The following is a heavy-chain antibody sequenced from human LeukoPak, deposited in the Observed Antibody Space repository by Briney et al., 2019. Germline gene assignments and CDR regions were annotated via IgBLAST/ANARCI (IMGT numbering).Heavy chain of an antibody. CDR2: ISAYNGNT. V-gene: IGHV1-18*01. CDR1: GYTFTSYG. J-gene: IGHJ4*02. Sequence: ASVKVSCKASGYTFTSYGISWVRQAPGQGLEWMGWISAYNGNTNYAQKLQGRVTMTRDTSTSTVYMELSSLRSEDTAVYYCATEVRERCSGGSCYSGYWGRGTLVTVSS. D-gene: IGHD2-15*01. CDR3: ATEVRERCSGGSCYSGY.